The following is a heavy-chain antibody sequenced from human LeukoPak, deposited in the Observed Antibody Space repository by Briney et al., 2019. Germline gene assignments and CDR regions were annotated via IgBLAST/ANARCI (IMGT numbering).Heavy chain of an antibody. Sequence: SVKVSCKASGGTFSNYGFNWVRQAPGQGLEWMGRIIPVFGIANYAQKFQGRVTITADKSTSTAYMELNSLRSEDTAVYFCARDPGVRGVIIPGASDHWGQGTLVTVSS. J-gene: IGHJ4*02. CDR1: GGTFSNYG. CDR2: IIPVFGIA. V-gene: IGHV1-69*04. CDR3: ARDPGVRGVIIPGASDH. D-gene: IGHD3-10*01.